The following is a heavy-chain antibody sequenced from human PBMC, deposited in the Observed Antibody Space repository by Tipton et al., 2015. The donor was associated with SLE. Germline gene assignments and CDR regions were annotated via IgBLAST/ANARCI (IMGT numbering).Heavy chain of an antibody. CDR3: ARQNGYCSRGVCYGAAVAGLLDY. J-gene: IGHJ4*02. Sequence: TLSLTCTVSGGSISSGSYYWSWIRQPAGKGPEWIGRIYTSGRTNYSPSLKSRVTISVDTSKNEFSLKLTSVTAADTAVYYCARQNGYCSRGVCYGAAVAGLLDYWGQGTLVTVSS. D-gene: IGHD2-8*02. CDR2: IYTSGRT. V-gene: IGHV4-61*02. CDR1: GGSISSGSYY.